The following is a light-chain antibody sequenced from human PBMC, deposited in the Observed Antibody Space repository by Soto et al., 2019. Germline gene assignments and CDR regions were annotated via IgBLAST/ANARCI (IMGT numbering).Light chain of an antibody. J-gene: IGKJ4*01. CDR1: QSISSY. Sequence: EIEVTQSKSSLSVSLGDRVTITCRASQSISSYLTWYQQKPGKAPKLLIYAASSLQSGVPSRFSGSGSGTDFTLTISSLQPEDFATYYCQQSDSTPQTFGRGTKVDIK. CDR3: QQSDSTPQT. V-gene: IGKV1-39*01. CDR2: AAS.